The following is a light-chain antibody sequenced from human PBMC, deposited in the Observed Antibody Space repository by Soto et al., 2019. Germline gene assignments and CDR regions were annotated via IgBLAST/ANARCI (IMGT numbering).Light chain of an antibody. CDR2: DTS. CDR3: QQYGYLGT. Sequence: EIVLTQSPGTLSLSPGERATLSCRTSQTLSSSFLAWYQQTPCQAPRLLIYDTSTRAIDIPDRFSGSGSGTDFTLTISRLEPEDFAVYYCQQYGYLGTFGQGTKVDI. J-gene: IGKJ1*01. CDR1: QTLSSSF. V-gene: IGKV3-20*01.